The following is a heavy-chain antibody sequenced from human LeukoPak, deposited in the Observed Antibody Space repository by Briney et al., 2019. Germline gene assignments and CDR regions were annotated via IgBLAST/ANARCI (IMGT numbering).Heavy chain of an antibody. Sequence: SETLSLTCTVSGDSTSSYYWSWIRQPPGKGLEWIGCIYNSGSTYYNPSLKSRVTISVDTFKNQFSLKLSAGTTSYTAVYYGARHSYYASPDPFDYWGQGTLVTVSS. J-gene: IGHJ4*02. CDR1: GDSTSSYY. CDR3: ARHSYYASPDPFDY. CDR2: IYNSGST. V-gene: IGHV4-59*08. D-gene: IGHD3-10*01.